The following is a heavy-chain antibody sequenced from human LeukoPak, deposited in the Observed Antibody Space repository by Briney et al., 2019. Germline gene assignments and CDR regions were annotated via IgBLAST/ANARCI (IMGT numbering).Heavy chain of an antibody. Sequence: ASVKVSCKASGYTFTSYAMNWVRQAPGQGLEWMGWININTGNPTYARGFTGRFVFSLDTSVSTAYLQICSLKAEDTAVYYCARKTALSSGWYYYYGMDVWGQGTTVTVSS. CDR3: ARKTALSSGWYYYYGMDV. J-gene: IGHJ6*02. CDR2: ININTGNP. CDR1: GYTFTSYA. D-gene: IGHD6-19*01. V-gene: IGHV7-4-1*01.